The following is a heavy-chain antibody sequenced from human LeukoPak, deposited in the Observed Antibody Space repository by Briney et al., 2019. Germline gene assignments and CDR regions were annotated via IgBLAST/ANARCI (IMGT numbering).Heavy chain of an antibody. CDR1: GGSISSSSYY. D-gene: IGHD3-22*01. V-gene: IGHV4-39*01. CDR2: IYYSGST. CDR3: ARMRRYYYDSSGYYGPRSFDY. Sequence: PSETLSLTCTVSGGSISSSSYYWGWTRQPPGKGLEWIGSIYYSGSTYYNPSLKSRVTISVDTSKNQFSLKLSSVTAADTAVYYCARMRRYYYDSSGYYGPRSFDYWGQGTLVTVSS. J-gene: IGHJ4*02.